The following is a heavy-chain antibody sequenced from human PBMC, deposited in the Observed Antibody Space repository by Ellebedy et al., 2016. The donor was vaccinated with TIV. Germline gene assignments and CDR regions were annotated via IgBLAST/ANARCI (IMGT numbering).Heavy chain of an antibody. CDR3: ARNKALDY. Sequence: AASVKVSCKASGYTFTDCYIHWVRQAPGQGLEWMGWINPNSGGTNFAQKFQGWVTLTRATSISTAYMELSSLKSDDTAVYYCARNKALDYWGQGTLVTVSS. V-gene: IGHV1-2*04. CDR1: GYTFTDCY. J-gene: IGHJ4*02. D-gene: IGHD6-6*01. CDR2: INPNSGGT.